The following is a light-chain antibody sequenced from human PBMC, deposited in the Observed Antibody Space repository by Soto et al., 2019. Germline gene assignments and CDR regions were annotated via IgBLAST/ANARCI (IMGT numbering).Light chain of an antibody. CDR1: TSNIGSNT. V-gene: IGLV1-44*01. J-gene: IGLJ1*01. CDR3: AAWDDSLNGYV. Sequence: QSVLTQPPSASGTPGQRVTISCSGSTSNIGSNTVNWYQQLPGTAPKLLIYSHSQRPSGVPDRFSGSKSGTSASLAISGLHSEDEADYCCAAWDDSLNGYVFGTGTKVTVL. CDR2: SHS.